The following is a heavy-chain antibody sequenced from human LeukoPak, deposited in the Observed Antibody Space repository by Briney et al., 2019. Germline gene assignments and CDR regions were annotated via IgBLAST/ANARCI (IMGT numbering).Heavy chain of an antibody. CDR1: GYTLTAYY. CDR3: ARIISYGGSDGFDL. Sequence: GASVTVSCTASGYTLTAYYIHWVRQAPGQGLEWMGWISPNSGNTDYAQKFQGRVTMTRDTPISTVYMALSSLRSDDTAMYYCARIISYGGSDGFDLWGQGTMVTVSS. D-gene: IGHD1-26*01. J-gene: IGHJ3*01. CDR2: ISPNSGNT. V-gene: IGHV1-2*02.